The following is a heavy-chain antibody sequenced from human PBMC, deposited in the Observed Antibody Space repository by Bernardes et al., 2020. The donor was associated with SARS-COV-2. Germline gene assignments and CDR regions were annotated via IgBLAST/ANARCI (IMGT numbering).Heavy chain of an antibody. D-gene: IGHD3-22*01. Sequence: SETLSLTCTVSGGSISGHYWSWIRQPPGKGLEWIGYIYYSGSTNYNPSLQSRVTISVDTSKNQFSMKLSSVTAADTAVYYCARDPGSSGYLLGYWGQGTLVTVSS. V-gene: IGHV4-59*11. J-gene: IGHJ4*02. CDR1: GGSISGHY. CDR3: ARDPGSSGYLLGY. CDR2: IYYSGST.